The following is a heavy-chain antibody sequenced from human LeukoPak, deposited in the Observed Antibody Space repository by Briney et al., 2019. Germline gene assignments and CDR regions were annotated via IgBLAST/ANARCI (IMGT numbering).Heavy chain of an antibody. V-gene: IGHV1-69*05. D-gene: IGHD1-26*01. CDR3: ARDGRLGASDY. J-gene: IGHJ4*02. CDR2: IIPIFGTA. Sequence: GASVKVSSKASVATFSSYAISWVRQAPGQGLEWMGGIIPIFGTANYAQKFQGRVTTTTDESTSTAYMELSSLRSEDTAVYYCARDGRLGASDYWGQGTLVTVSS. CDR1: VATFSSYA.